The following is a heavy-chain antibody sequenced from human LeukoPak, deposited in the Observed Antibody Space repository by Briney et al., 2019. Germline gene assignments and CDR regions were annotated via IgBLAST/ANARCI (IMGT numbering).Heavy chain of an antibody. J-gene: IGHJ6*03. CDR3: ARGRWKLLSYYYYYMDV. Sequence: SETLSLTCFVSGYSMTSGYYWAWIRQSPGKGLEWIGSIYHSGSTYYNPSLKSRVTISVDRSKNQFSLKLSSVTAADTAVYYCARGRWKLLSYYYYYMDVWGKGTTVTVSS. D-gene: IGHD2-15*01. V-gene: IGHV4-38-2*02. CDR1: GYSMTSGYY. CDR2: IYHSGST.